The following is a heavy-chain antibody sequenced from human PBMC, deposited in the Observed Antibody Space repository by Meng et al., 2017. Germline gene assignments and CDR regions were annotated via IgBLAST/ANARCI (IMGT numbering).Heavy chain of an antibody. CDR1: GFTCSSYA. D-gene: IGHD6-19*01. J-gene: IGHJ5*02. V-gene: IGHV3-30*01. Sequence: QVRLVGSGGGVVQPGRALRLSCAASGFTCSSYAMHWVRQAPGKGLEWVAVISYDGSNKYYADSVKGRFTISRDNSKNTLYLQMNSLRAEDTAVYYCARVGSSGNRFDPWGQGTLVTASS. CDR3: ARVGSSGNRFDP. CDR2: ISYDGSNK.